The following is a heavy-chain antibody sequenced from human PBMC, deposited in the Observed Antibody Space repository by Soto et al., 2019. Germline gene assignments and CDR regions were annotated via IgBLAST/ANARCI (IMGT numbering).Heavy chain of an antibody. Sequence: EVQLLESGGGLVQPGGSLRLSCAASGFTFSSYVMSWVRQAPGKGLEWVSAISGSGGSTYYADSVKGRFTISRDNSKNTLYLQMNSLRAEDTAVYYCAKDGQQLVLISWFDPWGQGTLVTVSS. CDR1: GFTFSSYV. V-gene: IGHV3-23*01. CDR2: ISGSGGST. CDR3: AKDGQQLVLISWFDP. J-gene: IGHJ5*02. D-gene: IGHD6-13*01.